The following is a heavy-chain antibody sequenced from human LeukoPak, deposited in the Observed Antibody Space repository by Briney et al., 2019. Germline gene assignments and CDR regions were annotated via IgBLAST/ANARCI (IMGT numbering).Heavy chain of an antibody. CDR2: IYSGGST. Sequence: GGSLRLSCAASGFTVSSNYMSWVRQAPGKGLEWVSVIYSGGSTYYADSVKGRFTISRDNSKNTLYLQMNSLRAEDTAVYYCARDGRMGDYYHVVPDVWGQGTTVTVSS. CDR3: ARDGRMGDYYHVVPDV. V-gene: IGHV3-53*01. CDR1: GFTVSSNY. J-gene: IGHJ6*02. D-gene: IGHD3-16*01.